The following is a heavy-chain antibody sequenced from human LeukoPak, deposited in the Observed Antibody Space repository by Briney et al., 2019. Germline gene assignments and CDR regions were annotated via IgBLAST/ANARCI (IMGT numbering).Heavy chain of an antibody. J-gene: IGHJ4*02. CDR1: GGSNSSYY. V-gene: IGHV4-59*01. CDR2: IYYSGST. Sequence: SETLSLTCTVSGGSNSSYYWSWIRQPPGKGLEWIGYIYYSGSTNYNPSLKSRVTISVDTSKNQFSLKLSSVTAADTAVYYCARSPPAVAGTIDYWGQGTLATVSS. CDR3: ARSPPAVAGTIDY. D-gene: IGHD6-19*01.